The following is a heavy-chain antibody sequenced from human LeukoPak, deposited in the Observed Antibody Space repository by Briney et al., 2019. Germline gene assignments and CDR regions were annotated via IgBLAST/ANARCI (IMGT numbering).Heavy chain of an antibody. V-gene: IGHV1-2*02. D-gene: IGHD3-10*01. CDR2: ISVHNGNT. CDR3: ARDLVYYGSGSYHAFDI. CDR1: GYTFTGYY. Sequence: ASVKVSCKASGYTFTGYYMHWVRQAPGQGLEWMGWISVHNGNTNYALKFQGRVTMTRDTSTSTVYMELSSLRSEDTAVYYCARDLVYYGSGSYHAFDIWGQGTMVTVSS. J-gene: IGHJ3*02.